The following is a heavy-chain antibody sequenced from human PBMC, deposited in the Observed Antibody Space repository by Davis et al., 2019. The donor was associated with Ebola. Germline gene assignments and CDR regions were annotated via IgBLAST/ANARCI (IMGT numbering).Heavy chain of an antibody. Sequence: ASVKVSCKASGYTFTSYAMHWVRQAPGQRLEWMGWINAGNGNTKYSQKFQGRVTITRDTSASTAYMELSSLRSEDTAVYYCARLQTTVTTGWLDPWGQGTLVTVSS. J-gene: IGHJ5*02. CDR2: INAGNGNT. D-gene: IGHD4-17*01. CDR3: ARLQTTVTTGWLDP. V-gene: IGHV1-3*01. CDR1: GYTFTSYA.